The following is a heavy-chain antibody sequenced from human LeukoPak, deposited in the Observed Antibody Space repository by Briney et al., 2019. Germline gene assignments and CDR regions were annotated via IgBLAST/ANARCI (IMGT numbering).Heavy chain of an antibody. V-gene: IGHV4-59*01. CDR3: ARDSYYYGMDV. CDR1: GGSISRYY. J-gene: IGHJ6*02. Sequence: PSETLSLTCNVSGGSISRYYWSWIRQPPGKGLEWIGYIYHSGSTNYNPSLKSRVTISVDTSKNQFSLNLTSVTAADTAMYFCARDSYYYGMDVWGQGTTVTVSS. CDR2: IYHSGST.